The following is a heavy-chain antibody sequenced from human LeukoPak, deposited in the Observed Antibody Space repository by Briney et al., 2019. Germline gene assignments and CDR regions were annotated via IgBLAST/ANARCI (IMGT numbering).Heavy chain of an antibody. CDR2: ISHSGST. D-gene: IGHD3-16*02. V-gene: IGHV4-34*01. CDR3: ARVTWSYPSKLFDY. Sequence: PSETLSLTCAVYGGSFSGYYWSWIRQPPGKGLEWIGEISHSGSTNYNPSLKSRVTISVDTSKNQFSLKLSSVTAADTAVYYCARVTWSYPSKLFDYWGQGTLVTVSS. J-gene: IGHJ4*02. CDR1: GGSFSGYY.